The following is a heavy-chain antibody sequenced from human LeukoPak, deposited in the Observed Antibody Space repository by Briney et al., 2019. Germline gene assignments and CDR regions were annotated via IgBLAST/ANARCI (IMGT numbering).Heavy chain of an antibody. CDR1: GFTFSSYS. D-gene: IGHD6-6*01. Sequence: GGSLRLSCAASGFTFSSYSMNWVRQAPGKGLEWVSSISSSSSYIYYADSVKGRFTISRDNAKNSLYLQMNSLRAEDTAVYYCARDSRGQLAHYYYYYMDVWGKGTTVTVSS. J-gene: IGHJ6*03. V-gene: IGHV3-21*01. CDR2: ISSSSSYI. CDR3: ARDSRGQLAHYYYYYMDV.